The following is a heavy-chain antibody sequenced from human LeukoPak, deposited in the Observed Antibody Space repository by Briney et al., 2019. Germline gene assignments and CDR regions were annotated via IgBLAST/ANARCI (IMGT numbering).Heavy chain of an antibody. J-gene: IGHJ4*02. CDR3: ARRGYSDSYYDFWSGYYRTINYFDY. CDR2: MNPNSGNT. V-gene: IGHV1-8*01. D-gene: IGHD3-3*01. Sequence: ASVKVSCKASGYTFTSYDINWVRQATGQGLEWMGWMNPNSGNTGCAQKFQGRVTLTRNTSISTAYMELSSLRSEDTAVYYCARRGYSDSYYDFWSGYYRTINYFDYWGQGTLVTVSS. CDR1: GYTFTSYD.